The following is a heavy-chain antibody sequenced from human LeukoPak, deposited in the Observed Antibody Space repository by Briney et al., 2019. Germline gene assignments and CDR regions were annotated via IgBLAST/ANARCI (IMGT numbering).Heavy chain of an antibody. V-gene: IGHV3-20*04. CDR2: INWNGGST. D-gene: IGHD3-22*01. CDR3: ARVDYDRSAYHRYYFDQ. CDR1: GFTFDDYG. Sequence: RGTLRLSCAASGFTFDDYGMSWVRQAPGKGLEWVSGINWNGGSTGYADSVKGRFTISRDNAKNSLSLQMNSLRAEDTALYYCARVDYDRSAYHRYYFDQWGQGTLVTVSS. J-gene: IGHJ4*02.